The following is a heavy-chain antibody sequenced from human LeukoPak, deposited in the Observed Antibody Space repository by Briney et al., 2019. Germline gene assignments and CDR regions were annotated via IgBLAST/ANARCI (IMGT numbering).Heavy chain of an antibody. Sequence: PSETLSLTCAVSGGSITSYYWSWIRQPPGKGLEWIGCITYSGSTNYNPSLKSRVTISVDTSKNQFSLKLSSVTAADTAVYYCARSNYPYYYYYMDVWGKGTTVTVSS. CDR2: ITYSGST. J-gene: IGHJ6*03. V-gene: IGHV4-59*01. CDR3: ARSNYPYYYYYMDV. D-gene: IGHD5-24*01. CDR1: GGSITSYY.